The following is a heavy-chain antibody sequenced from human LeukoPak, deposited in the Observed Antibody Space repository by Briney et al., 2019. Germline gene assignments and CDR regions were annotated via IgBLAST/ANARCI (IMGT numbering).Heavy chain of an antibody. CDR3: ARVSPFGFNAFDV. Sequence: GGSLRLSCVASTFALNNYEMNWVRQAPGKGLEWISYINTAGSTIYYADSVKGRFTISRDNAEKSLYLQISSLGVEDTAVYYCARVSPFGFNAFDVWGQGTVVTVSS. CDR1: TFALNNYE. V-gene: IGHV3-48*03. D-gene: IGHD3-3*01. CDR2: INTAGSTI. J-gene: IGHJ3*01.